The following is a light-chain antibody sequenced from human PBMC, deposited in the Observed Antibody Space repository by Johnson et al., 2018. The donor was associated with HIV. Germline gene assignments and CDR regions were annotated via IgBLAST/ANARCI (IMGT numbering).Light chain of an antibody. CDR1: ISNIESYF. V-gene: IGLV1-51*02. CDR3: GTWDSSLSAYV. Sequence: QSVLTQPPSVSAAPGQKVSISCSGNISNIESYFVSWYQQLPGAAPTLLIYEDNKRPSGIPDRFSGSKSGTSATLGITGLQPGDETDYYCGTWDSSLSAYVFGTGTKFTVL. J-gene: IGLJ1*01. CDR2: EDN.